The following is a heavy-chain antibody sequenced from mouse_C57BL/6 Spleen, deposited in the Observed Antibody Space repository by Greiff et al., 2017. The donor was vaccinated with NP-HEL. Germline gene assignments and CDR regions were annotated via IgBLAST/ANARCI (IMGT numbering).Heavy chain of an antibody. CDR3: ARSSGTGAMDY. CDR1: GYTFTSYW. Sequence: VQLQQPGAELVRPGPSVKLSCKASGYTFTSYWMHWGKQRPGQGLEWIGVIDPSDSYTNYTQKFKGKATLTVDTSSSTAYMQLSSLTSEDSAVYYCARSSGTGAMDYWGQGTSVTVSS. CDR2: IDPSDSYT. V-gene: IGHV1-59*01. D-gene: IGHD4-1*01. J-gene: IGHJ4*01.